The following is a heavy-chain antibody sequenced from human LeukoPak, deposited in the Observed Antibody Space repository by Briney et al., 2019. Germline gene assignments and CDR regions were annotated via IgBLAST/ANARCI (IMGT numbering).Heavy chain of an antibody. Sequence: PGRSLRLSCAASGFTFSSYAMHWVRQAPGKGLEWVAVISYDGSNKYYADSVKGRFTISRDNSKNTLYLQMNSLRAEDTAVYYCARNDFGNPDFWGQGTLVTVSS. CDR1: GFTFSSYA. CDR2: ISYDGSNK. V-gene: IGHV3-30*04. J-gene: IGHJ4*02. CDR3: ARNDFGNPDF. D-gene: IGHD4-17*01.